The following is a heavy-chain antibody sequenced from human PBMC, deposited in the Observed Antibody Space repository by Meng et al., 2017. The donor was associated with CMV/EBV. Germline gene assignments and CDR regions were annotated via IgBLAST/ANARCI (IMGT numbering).Heavy chain of an antibody. J-gene: IGHJ4*02. Sequence: QVQLVQSGAEMKKPWASVKVSRTTSGFTFSDYYIHWVRQAPGQGLEWMGWVNSNNDATNYARKFQGRVSMTRDTSISTAHMELSRLMSDDTAVYYCVRSSGWSLFDYWGQGTLVTVSS. V-gene: IGHV1-2*02. CDR1: GFTFSDYY. CDR3: VRSSGWSLFDY. CDR2: VNSNNDAT. D-gene: IGHD6-19*01.